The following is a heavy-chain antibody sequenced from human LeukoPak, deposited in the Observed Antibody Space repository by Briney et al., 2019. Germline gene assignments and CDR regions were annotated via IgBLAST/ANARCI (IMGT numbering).Heavy chain of an antibody. CDR3: ARARWLGYYFDY. CDR2: ISSSSSYI. D-gene: IGHD6-19*01. CDR1: GFTFDDYG. V-gene: IGHV3-21*01. J-gene: IGHJ4*02. Sequence: GGSLRLSCAASGFTFDDYGMSWVRQAPGKGLEWVSSISSSSSYIYYADSVKGRFTISRDNAKNSLYLQMNSLRAEDTAVYYCARARWLGYYFDYWGQGTLVTVSS.